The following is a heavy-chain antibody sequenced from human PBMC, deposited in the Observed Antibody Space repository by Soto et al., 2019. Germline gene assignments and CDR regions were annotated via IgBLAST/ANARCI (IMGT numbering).Heavy chain of an antibody. CDR2: VGASGRSI. CDR3: AKEQVVCYWCVAS. D-gene: IGHD2-21*02. J-gene: IGHJ5*02. V-gene: IGHV3-23*01. CDR1: GFIFSNYA. Sequence: EVQLLESGGNLVQPGGSLRLSCAASGFIFSNYAMSWVRQAPGKGLEWVSAVGASGRSIYYADSVKGRFTISRDNSRSTLYLKMNGLGADDTAIYSCAKEQVVCYWCVASWGRGTLVSVS.